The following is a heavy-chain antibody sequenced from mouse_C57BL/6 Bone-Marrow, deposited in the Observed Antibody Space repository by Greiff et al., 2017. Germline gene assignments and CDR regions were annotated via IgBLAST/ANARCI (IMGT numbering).Heavy chain of an antibody. CDR2: ISSGSSTI. J-gene: IGHJ4*01. Sequence: DVKLVESGGGLVKPGGSLKLSCAASGFTFSDYGMHWVRQAPEKGLEWVAYISSGSSTIYYADTVKGRFTISRDNAKNTLFLQMTSLSSEDTAMYYCASAYAMDYWGQGTSVTVSS. V-gene: IGHV5-17*01. CDR3: ASAYAMDY. CDR1: GFTFSDYG.